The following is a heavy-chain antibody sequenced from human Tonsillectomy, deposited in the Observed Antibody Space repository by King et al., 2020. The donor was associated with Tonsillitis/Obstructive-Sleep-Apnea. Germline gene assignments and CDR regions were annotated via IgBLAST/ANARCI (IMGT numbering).Heavy chain of an antibody. Sequence: VQLVESGGGLVQPGGSLRLSCAASGFTFSSYEMNWVRQAPGKGLEWVSYISGSGSTIYYADSVEGRFPISRDNAKNSLYLQVNSLRAEDTAVYYCTRDVEDAFAIWGQGTMVTVSS. CDR2: ISGSGSTI. V-gene: IGHV3-48*03. D-gene: IGHD5-24*01. CDR1: GFTFSSYE. J-gene: IGHJ3*02. CDR3: TRDVEDAFAI.